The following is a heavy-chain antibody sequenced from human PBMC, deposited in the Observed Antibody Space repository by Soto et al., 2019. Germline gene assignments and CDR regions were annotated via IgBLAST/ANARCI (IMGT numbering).Heavy chain of an antibody. J-gene: IGHJ5*02. Sequence: QVQLVQSGAEVKKPGASVKVSCKASGYTFTSYGISWVRQAPGQGLEWMGWISAYNGNTNYAQKLQGRVTMTTDTSTRTAYMERRSLRSDDTAVYYCARLRITMIVVEYWFDPWGQGTLVTVSS. CDR1: GYTFTSYG. CDR2: ISAYNGNT. V-gene: IGHV1-18*01. D-gene: IGHD3-22*01. CDR3: ARLRITMIVVEYWFDP.